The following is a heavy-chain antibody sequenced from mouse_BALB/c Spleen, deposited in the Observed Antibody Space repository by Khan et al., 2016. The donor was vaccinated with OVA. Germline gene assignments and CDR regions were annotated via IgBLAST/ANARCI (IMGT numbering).Heavy chain of an antibody. CDR2: IDPSDSYT. Sequence: QVQLQQPGAELVKPGASVKLSCTASGYPLTSYWLHWVKQRPGQGLEWIGEIDPSDSYTNYNQKFKGKATLTLDKSSSTTYMQLSSLTSEDSAVFDGARSFRYGSRSWFAYWGQGTLVTVSA. J-gene: IGHJ3*01. CDR1: GYPLTSYW. D-gene: IGHD1-1*01. V-gene: IGHV1-69*02. CDR3: ARSFRYGSRSWFAY.